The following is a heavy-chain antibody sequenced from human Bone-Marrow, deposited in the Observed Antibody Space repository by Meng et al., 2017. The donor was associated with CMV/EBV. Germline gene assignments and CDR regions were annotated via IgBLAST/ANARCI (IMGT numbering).Heavy chain of an antibody. J-gene: IGHJ4*02. CDR2: INHSGST. V-gene: IGHV4-34*01. D-gene: IGHD6-19*01. CDR1: GGSFSVYY. CDR3: AREGHNSSGWSR. Sequence: GQIREWGAGMLKPSETLCLTCAVYGGSFSVYYWSWIRQPPGKGLEWIGKINHSGSTNYNPSLKSRVTISVDTSKNQFSLKLSSVTAADTAVYYCAREGHNSSGWSRWGQGTLVTVSS.